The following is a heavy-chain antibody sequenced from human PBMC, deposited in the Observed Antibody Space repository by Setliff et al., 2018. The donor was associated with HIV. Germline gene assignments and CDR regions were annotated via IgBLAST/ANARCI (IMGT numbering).Heavy chain of an antibody. CDR3: ASSPAWRSDSGLHTFDY. D-gene: IGHD2-15*01. V-gene: IGHV4-38-2*02. CDR1: GYSISSRYY. Sequence: SETLSLTCTVSGYSISSRYYWGWIRQPPGKGLEWIGSVYHTGSTYYNPSLKSRVTMSADTSKNQFSLKLSSVTVADTAVYYCASSPAWRSDSGLHTFDYWGQGTLVTVSS. CDR2: VYHTGST. J-gene: IGHJ4*02.